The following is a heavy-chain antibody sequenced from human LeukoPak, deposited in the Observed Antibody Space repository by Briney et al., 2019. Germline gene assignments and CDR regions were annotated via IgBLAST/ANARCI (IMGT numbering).Heavy chain of an antibody. CDR2: IDYSGST. CDR3: ARVSGSSTYNWFDP. D-gene: IGHD1-26*01. J-gene: IGHJ5*02. CDR1: GGSISSYY. V-gene: IGHV4-59*01. Sequence: SETLSLTCTVSGGSISSYYWSWIRQPPGKGLEWIGYIDYSGSTNYNPSLKSRVTISVDTSKNQFSLKLSSVTAADTAVYYCARVSGSSTYNWFDPWGQGTLVTVSS.